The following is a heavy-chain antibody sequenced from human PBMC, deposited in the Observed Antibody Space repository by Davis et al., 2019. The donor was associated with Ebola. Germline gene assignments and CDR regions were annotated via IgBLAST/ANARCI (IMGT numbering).Heavy chain of an antibody. CDR2: IYWDDDK. CDR1: GFSLSTSGVG. J-gene: IGHJ4*02. D-gene: IGHD2/OR15-2a*01. CDR3: AHYVRSVDLPLSGYFDY. Sequence: SGPTLVKPTQTLTLTCTFSGFSLSTSGVGVGWIRQPPGKALEWLALIYWDDDKRYSPSLKSRLTITKDTSKNQVVLTMTNMDPVDTATYYCAHYVRSVDLPLSGYFDYWGQGTLVTVSS. V-gene: IGHV2-5*02.